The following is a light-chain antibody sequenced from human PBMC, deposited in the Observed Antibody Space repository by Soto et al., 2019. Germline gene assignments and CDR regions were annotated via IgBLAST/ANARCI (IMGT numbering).Light chain of an antibody. CDR3: QQYGTSAIP. Sequence: ETVMTQSPATLSVFPGERATLSCRASQSVRSNLAWYQQKPGQAPRLLMSGASTRAAGIPDRFSGDGSGTDFTLTISRLEPEDFAVYYCQQYGTSAIPFGQGTRLEIK. J-gene: IGKJ5*01. V-gene: IGKV3-20*01. CDR2: GAS. CDR1: QSVRSN.